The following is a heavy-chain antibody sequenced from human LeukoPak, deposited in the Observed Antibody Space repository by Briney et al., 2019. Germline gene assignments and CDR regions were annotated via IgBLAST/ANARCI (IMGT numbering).Heavy chain of an antibody. CDR3: ARTCSSTSCPTPNWFDP. J-gene: IGHJ5*02. CDR2: ISAYNGNT. CDR1: GYTFTSYG. V-gene: IGHV1-18*01. D-gene: IGHD2-2*01. Sequence: ASVKVSCKASGYTFTSYGISWVRQAPGQGLEWMGWISAYNGNTNYAQKLQGRVTMTTDTSTSTAYMELRSLRSGDTAVYYCARTCSSTSCPTPNWFDPWSQGTLVIVSS.